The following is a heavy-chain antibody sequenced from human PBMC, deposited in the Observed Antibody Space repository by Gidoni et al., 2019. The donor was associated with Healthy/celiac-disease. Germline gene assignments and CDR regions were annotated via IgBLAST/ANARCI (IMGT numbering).Heavy chain of an antibody. CDR3: AKVNRGGFWSGYSSFDY. J-gene: IGHJ4*02. CDR2: ISGAGGNT. D-gene: IGHD3-3*01. Sequence: EVQLLESGGGLVQPGGSLRLSCAASVFTFSSLAMSGVRQAPGKGLEWVSAISGAGGNTYYADSVKGRFTISRDNSKNTQYLQMNSLRAEDTAVYYCAKVNRGGFWSGYSSFDYWGQGTLVTVSS. V-gene: IGHV3-23*01. CDR1: VFTFSSLA.